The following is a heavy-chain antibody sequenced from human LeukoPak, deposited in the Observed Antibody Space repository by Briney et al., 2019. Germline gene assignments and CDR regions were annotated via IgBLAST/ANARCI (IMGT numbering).Heavy chain of an antibody. D-gene: IGHD3-22*01. CDR3: ARGSNYYYDVTADYPRY. V-gene: IGHV1-46*01. CDR1: GYTFTTYY. Sequence: ASVKVSCKTSGYTFTTYYIHWVRQAPGQGLEWLGIINPSGGTTTYAQKFQGRVTMTRDTSTSTVYLELNTLRSEDTAVYYCARGSNYYYDVTADYPRYWGQGTLVTVSS. J-gene: IGHJ4*02. CDR2: INPSGGTT.